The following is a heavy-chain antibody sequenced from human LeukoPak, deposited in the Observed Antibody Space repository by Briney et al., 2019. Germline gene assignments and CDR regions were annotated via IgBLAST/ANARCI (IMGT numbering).Heavy chain of an antibody. CDR2: IYSSGTT. D-gene: IGHD2-21*02. Sequence: GGSLRLSCAASGLTVSRNYMTWVRQAPGKGLEWVSTIYSSGTTYYADSVKGRFAISRDSSKNTLYLQMNSLRADNTAVYYCARGYCGGDCPRDDDAFDIWGQGTTVTVSS. J-gene: IGHJ3*02. CDR1: GLTVSRNY. CDR3: ARGYCGGDCPRDDDAFDI. V-gene: IGHV3-66*01.